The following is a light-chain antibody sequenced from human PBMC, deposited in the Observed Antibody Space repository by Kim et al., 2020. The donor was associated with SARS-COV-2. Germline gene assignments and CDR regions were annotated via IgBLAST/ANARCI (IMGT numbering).Light chain of an antibody. V-gene: IGLV2-11*01. Sequence: QSALTQPRSVSGCPGQSVTISCTGSSSDVGSYNYVSWYQQHPGKAPKVMIYDVTERPSGVPDRFSGSKSGNTASLTISGLLAEDEADYYCCSYAGRYTWVFGGGTQLTVL. CDR2: DVT. CDR3: CSYAGRYTWV. J-gene: IGLJ3*02. CDR1: SSDVGSYNY.